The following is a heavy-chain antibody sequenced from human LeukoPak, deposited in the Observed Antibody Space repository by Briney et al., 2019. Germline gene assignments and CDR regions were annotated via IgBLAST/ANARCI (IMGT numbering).Heavy chain of an antibody. Sequence: LGESLKISCKGSGYSFTNYWIGWVRQMPGKGLEWMGVIYPGDSDTRYIPSFPDQVTISADKSISTAYLQWSSLKASDTAMYYCARRGYYDSSGYFDYWGQGTLVTVSS. V-gene: IGHV5-51*01. D-gene: IGHD3-22*01. J-gene: IGHJ4*02. CDR3: ARRGYYDSSGYFDY. CDR1: GYSFTNYW. CDR2: IYPGDSDT.